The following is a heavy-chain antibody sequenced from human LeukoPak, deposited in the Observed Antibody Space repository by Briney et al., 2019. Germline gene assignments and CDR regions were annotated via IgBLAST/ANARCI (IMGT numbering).Heavy chain of an antibody. CDR1: GFTFSSYW. CDR3: ARDGLPAALNF. D-gene: IGHD2-2*01. Sequence: GGSLRLSCAASGFTFSSYWMSWVRQAPGKGLEWVANIKQDGSEKYYVDSVKGRFTIARDNAKNSLYLQMNSLRAEDAALYYCARDGLPAALNFWGQGTLVTVSS. V-gene: IGHV3-7*01. CDR2: IKQDGSEK. J-gene: IGHJ4*02.